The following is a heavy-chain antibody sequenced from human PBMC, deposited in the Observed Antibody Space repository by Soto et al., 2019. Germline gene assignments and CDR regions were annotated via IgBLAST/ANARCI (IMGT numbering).Heavy chain of an antibody. D-gene: IGHD3-16*02. Sequence: EVQLVESGGGLVQPGGSLRLSCAASGFTFSSYWMSWVRQAPGKGLEWVATIKQDGSAKYYVDSVKGRFTISRDNAKNSLYLQMNSLRAEDTAVYYCARFVRGITFGGVIANDACDIWGQGTMVTVSS. CDR1: GFTFSSYW. V-gene: IGHV3-7*01. CDR3: ARFVRGITFGGVIANDACDI. J-gene: IGHJ3*02. CDR2: IKQDGSAK.